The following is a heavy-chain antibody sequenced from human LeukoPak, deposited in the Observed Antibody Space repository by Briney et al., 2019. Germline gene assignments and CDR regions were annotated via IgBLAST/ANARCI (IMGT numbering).Heavy chain of an antibody. CDR3: ARDIYCGGDCYPYYYYYGMDV. J-gene: IGHJ6*02. Sequence: SETLSLTCTVSGGSISSYHWSWIRQPAGKGLEWIGRIYTSGSTNYNPSLKSRVTMSVDTSKNQFSLKLSSVTAADTAVYYCARDIYCGGDCYPYYYYYGMDVWGQGTTVTVSS. CDR2: IYTSGST. D-gene: IGHD2-21*02. V-gene: IGHV4-4*07. CDR1: GGSISSYH.